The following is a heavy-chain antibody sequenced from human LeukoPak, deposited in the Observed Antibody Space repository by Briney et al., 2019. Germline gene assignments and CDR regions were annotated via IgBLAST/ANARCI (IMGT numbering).Heavy chain of an antibody. Sequence: SETLSLTCTVSGSSISSSNSYWGWIRQPPGKGLEWIGSMYYSGTPYYNPSLKSRVTISLDTSKNQFSLKLSSVTAADTAVYYCARDGSGYSYGLDYWGQGTLVTVSS. D-gene: IGHD5-18*01. J-gene: IGHJ4*02. CDR3: ARDGSGYSYGLDY. CDR1: GSSISSSNSY. V-gene: IGHV4-39*07. CDR2: MYYSGTP.